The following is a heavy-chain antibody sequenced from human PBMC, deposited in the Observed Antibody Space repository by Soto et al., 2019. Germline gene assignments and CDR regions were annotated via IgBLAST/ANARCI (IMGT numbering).Heavy chain of an antibody. D-gene: IGHD5-12*01. V-gene: IGHV4-30-4*01. CDR2: IYYSGST. CDR3: AGQMATPDNWFDP. Sequence: SETLSLTCTVPGGSISSGDYYWSWIRQPPGKGLEWIGYIYYSGSTYYNPSLKSRVTISVDTSKNQFSLKLSSVTAADTAVYYCAGQMATPDNWFDPWGQGTLVTVSS. J-gene: IGHJ5*02. CDR1: GGSISSGDYY.